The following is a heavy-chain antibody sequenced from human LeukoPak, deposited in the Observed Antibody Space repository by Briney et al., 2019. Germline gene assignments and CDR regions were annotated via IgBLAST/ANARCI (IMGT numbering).Heavy chain of an antibody. CDR1: GFTFSSYG. D-gene: IGHD2-2*01. J-gene: IGHJ4*02. V-gene: IGHV3-30*02. CDR3: AKDAGGRYCSSTSCYPGAY. CDR2: IRYDGSNK. Sequence: GGSLRLSCAASGFTFSSYGMHWVRQAPGKGLEWLAFIRYDGSNKYYADSVKGRFTISRDNSKNTLYLQMNSLRAEDTAVYYCAKDAGGRYCSSTSCYPGAYWGQGTLVTVSS.